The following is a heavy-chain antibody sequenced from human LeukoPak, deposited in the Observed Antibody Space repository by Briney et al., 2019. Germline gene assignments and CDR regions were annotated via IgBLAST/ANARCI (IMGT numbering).Heavy chain of an antibody. J-gene: IGHJ4*02. Sequence: GGSLRLSCAASGFTFSDYYMSWIRQAPGQGLEWVSYISSSGSNIYYADSVKGRFTISRDNAKNSLYLQMNSLRAEETAVYYCARVGGSHALTFWGQGTLVTVSS. CDR2: ISSSGSNI. V-gene: IGHV3-11*04. CDR3: ARVGGSHALTF. D-gene: IGHD1-26*01. CDR1: GFTFSDYY.